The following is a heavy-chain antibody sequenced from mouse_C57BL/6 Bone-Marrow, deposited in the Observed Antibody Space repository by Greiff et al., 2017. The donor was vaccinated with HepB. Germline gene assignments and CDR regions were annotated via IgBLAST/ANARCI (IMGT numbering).Heavy chain of an antibody. D-gene: IGHD2-5*01. CDR2: IRPSDSDT. J-gene: IGHJ3*01. CDR3: AINSNYVPY. V-gene: IGHV1-74*01. CDR1: GYTFTSYW. Sequence: QVHLKQPGAELVKPGASVKVSCKASGYTFTSYWMHWVKQRPGQGLEWIGRIRPSDSDTNYNQKFKGKATLTVDKSSSTAYMQLSSLTSEDSAVYYCAINSNYVPYWGQGTLVTVSA.